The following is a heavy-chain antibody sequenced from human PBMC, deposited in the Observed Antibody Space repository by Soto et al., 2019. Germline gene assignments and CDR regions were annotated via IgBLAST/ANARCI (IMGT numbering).Heavy chain of an antibody. CDR2: IYHSGST. V-gene: IGHV4-4*02. CDR1: GGSISSSNW. J-gene: IGHJ4*02. CDR3: ARAQSDYDIWTGYYL. D-gene: IGHD3-9*01. Sequence: QVQLQESGPGLVKPSGTLSLTCAVSGGSISSSNWWSWVRQPPGKGLEWVGEIYHSGSTNYNPSPKSRVTIAVDKSKNQFSLKLSSVTAADTAVYYCARAQSDYDIWTGYYLWGQGTLVTFSS.